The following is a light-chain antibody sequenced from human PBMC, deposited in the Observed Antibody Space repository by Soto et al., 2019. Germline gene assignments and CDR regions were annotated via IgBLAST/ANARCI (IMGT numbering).Light chain of an antibody. CDR2: RAD. Sequence: QAVLTQPPSASGTPGQTVTISCSGRSSNIGSNYVYWYQQLPGTAPRLLMYRADQRPSGVPDRFSGSKSGTSASLAISGLRSEDEADYYCAPWDDIVSGLVFGGGTKLTVL. V-gene: IGLV1-47*01. CDR3: APWDDIVSGLV. CDR1: SSNIGSNY. J-gene: IGLJ2*01.